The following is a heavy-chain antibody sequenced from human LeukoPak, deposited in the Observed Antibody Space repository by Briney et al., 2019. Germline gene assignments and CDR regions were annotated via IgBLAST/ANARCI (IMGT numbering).Heavy chain of an antibody. CDR1: GYSISSGYY. CDR2: IYHSGST. J-gene: IGHJ4*02. V-gene: IGHV4-38-2*02. CDR3: ARETGTYSAFDY. Sequence: SGTLSLTCTVSGYSISSGYYWAWIRQPPGKGLEWTGTIYHSGSTYSNPSLKSRVTISVDTSKNQFSLRLSSVTAADTAVYYCARETGTYSAFDYWGQGTLVTVSS. D-gene: IGHD1-26*01.